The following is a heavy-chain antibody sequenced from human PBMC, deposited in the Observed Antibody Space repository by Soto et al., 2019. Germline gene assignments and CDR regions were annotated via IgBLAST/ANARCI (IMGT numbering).Heavy chain of an antibody. V-gene: IGHV1-18*01. CDR3: ARVPLYYYDSSGYNNYFDY. D-gene: IGHD3-22*01. Sequence: ASVKVSCKASGYTFTSYGISWVRQAPGQGLEWMGWISAYNGNTNYAQKLQGRVTTTTDTSTSTAYMELRSLRSDDTAVYYCARVPLYYYDSSGYNNYFDYWGQGTLVTVSS. CDR1: GYTFTSYG. J-gene: IGHJ4*02. CDR2: ISAYNGNT.